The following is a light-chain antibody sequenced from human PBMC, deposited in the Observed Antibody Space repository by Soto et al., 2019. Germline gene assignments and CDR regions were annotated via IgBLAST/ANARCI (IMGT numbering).Light chain of an antibody. CDR2: DAS. CDR3: QQYNSYSSWT. CDR1: QSISGW. Sequence: DIQMTQSPSTLSASVGDRVTITCRASQSISGWLAWYQQKPGNAPKLLIYDASRLKGAVPSRFSGSGSGTEFTLTISSLQPDDFATYYCQQYNSYSSWTFGQGTKVDIK. V-gene: IGKV1-5*01. J-gene: IGKJ1*01.